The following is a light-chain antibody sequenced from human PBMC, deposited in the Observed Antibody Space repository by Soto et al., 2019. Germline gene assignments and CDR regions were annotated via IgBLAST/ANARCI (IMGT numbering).Light chain of an antibody. Sequence: DIVMTQSPDSLAVSLGERATINCKSSQSVSYSSNNKNFLAWYQQKPGQPPKLLIYWASTRESGVPDRSSGSGSGTDFTLTISSLQAEDVAVYYCQQYYTTPSWTFGQGTKV. V-gene: IGKV4-1*01. CDR2: WAS. CDR1: QSVSYSSNNKNF. CDR3: QQYYTTPSWT. J-gene: IGKJ1*01.